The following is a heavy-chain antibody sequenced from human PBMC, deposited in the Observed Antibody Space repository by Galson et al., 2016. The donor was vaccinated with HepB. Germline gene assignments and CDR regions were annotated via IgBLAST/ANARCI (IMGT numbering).Heavy chain of an antibody. Sequence: ETQSLTCTVSAGSISSSSYYWGWIRQPPGKGLEWIGSFYYTGNTYYKSSLKSRVSISGDTSKNQVSLKLSSVSAADTAVYYCARHRDESHSYGMDVWGQGTTVTVSS. CDR1: AGSISSSSYY. J-gene: IGHJ6*02. CDR2: FYYTGNT. CDR3: ARHRDESHSYGMDV. V-gene: IGHV4-39*01. D-gene: IGHD5-24*01.